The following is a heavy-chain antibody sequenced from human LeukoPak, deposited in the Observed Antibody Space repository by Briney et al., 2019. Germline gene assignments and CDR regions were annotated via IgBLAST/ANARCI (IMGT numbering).Heavy chain of an antibody. Sequence: GESLQISCQGSGYSFTSYWIGWVRQLPGKGLEWMGIIYPGDSDTRYSPSFQGQVTISADKSISTAYLQWSSLKASDTAMYYCARFLSSGPTKGAFDIWGQGTMVTVSS. D-gene: IGHD6-19*01. CDR3: ARFLSSGPTKGAFDI. J-gene: IGHJ3*02. V-gene: IGHV5-51*01. CDR2: IYPGDSDT. CDR1: GYSFTSYW.